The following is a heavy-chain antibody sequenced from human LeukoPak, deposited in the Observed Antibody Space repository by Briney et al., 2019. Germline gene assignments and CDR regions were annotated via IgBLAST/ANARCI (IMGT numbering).Heavy chain of an antibody. CDR3: ARDYELPDAFDI. Sequence: GSSVKVSCKASGYTFTSYNINWVRQAPGQGLEWMGWMNPNSGNADYAQKFQGRVTMTRNTSISTAYMELSSLRSEDTAVYYCARDYELPDAFDIWGQGTMVTVSS. CDR1: GYTFTSYN. J-gene: IGHJ3*02. D-gene: IGHD3-16*01. V-gene: IGHV1-8*01. CDR2: MNPNSGNA.